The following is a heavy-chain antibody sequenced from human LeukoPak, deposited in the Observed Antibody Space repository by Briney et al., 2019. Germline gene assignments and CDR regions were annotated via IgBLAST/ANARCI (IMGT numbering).Heavy chain of an antibody. D-gene: IGHD3-9*01. V-gene: IGHV1-69*13. CDR2: IIPISGAA. CDR3: ARETGTVPFHNVLTGRQDFYYYYIDV. Sequence: SVKVSCKAVGDTFSIYGISWVRQAPGQGLEWMGGIIPISGAAEYEQKFQGRVTITADEPTTTAYMELTSLTSDDTAVYYCARETGTVPFHNVLTGRQDFYYYYIDVWGKGTTVTVSS. CDR1: GDTFSIYG. J-gene: IGHJ6*03.